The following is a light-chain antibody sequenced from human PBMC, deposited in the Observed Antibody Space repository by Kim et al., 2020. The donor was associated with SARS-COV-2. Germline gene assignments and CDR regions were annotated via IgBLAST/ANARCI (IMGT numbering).Light chain of an antibody. CDR3: QSYDSSNQV. Sequence: LTQPHSVSESPGQTVTISCTGSSGSIASNYVQWYQQRPGSAPTTVLYEDNQRPSGVPDRFSGSIDSSSNTASLTISGLKTEDEADYYCQSYDSSNQVFGGGTQRT. J-gene: IGLJ3*02. V-gene: IGLV6-57*02. CDR1: SGSIASNY. CDR2: EDN.